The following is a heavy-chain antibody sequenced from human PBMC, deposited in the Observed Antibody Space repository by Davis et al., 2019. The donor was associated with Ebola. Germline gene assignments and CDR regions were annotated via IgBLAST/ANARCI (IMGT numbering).Heavy chain of an antibody. D-gene: IGHD3-3*01. CDR1: GFTFSSYW. CDR2: ISTDGDIT. CDR3: ARIEWQTRGY. Sequence: PGGSLRLSCEASGFTFSSYWMHWVRQAPGEGLVWVSRISTDGDITDYADSMKGRFTISRDNAQNSLYLQMNSLRADDTAVYYCARIEWQTRGYWGQGALVTVSS. V-gene: IGHV3-74*01. J-gene: IGHJ4*02.